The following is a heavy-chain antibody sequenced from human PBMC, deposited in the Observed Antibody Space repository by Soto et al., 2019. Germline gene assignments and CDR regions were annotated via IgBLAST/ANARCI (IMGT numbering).Heavy chain of an antibody. CDR3: ARLRITMIVVVN. CDR2: IYYSGST. D-gene: IGHD3-22*01. CDR1: GGSISSSSYY. J-gene: IGHJ4*02. Sequence: QLQLQESGPGLVKPSETLSLTCTVSGGSISSSSYYWGWIRQPPGKGLEWIGSIYYSGSTYYNPSLKSRVTISVDTSKNQFSLKLSSVTAADTAVYYCARLRITMIVVVNWGQGTLVTVSS. V-gene: IGHV4-39*01.